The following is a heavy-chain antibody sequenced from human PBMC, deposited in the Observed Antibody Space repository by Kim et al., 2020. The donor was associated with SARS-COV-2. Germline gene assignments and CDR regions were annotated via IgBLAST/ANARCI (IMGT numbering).Heavy chain of an antibody. J-gene: IGHJ6*02. CDR1: GYTFTSYG. CDR2: ISAYNGNT. Sequence: ASVKVSCKASGYTFTSYGISWVRQAPGQGLEWMGWISAYNGNTNYAQKLQGRVTMTTDTSTSTAYMELRSLRSDDTAVYYCAREPRRQDYYYYGMDVWGQGTTVTVSS. V-gene: IGHV1-18*01. CDR3: AREPRRQDYYYYGMDV.